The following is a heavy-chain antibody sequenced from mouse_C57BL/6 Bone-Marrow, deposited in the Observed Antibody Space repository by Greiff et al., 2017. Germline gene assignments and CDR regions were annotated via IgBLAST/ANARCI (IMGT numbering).Heavy chain of an antibody. CDR3: ARPGTGTAHWYFDV. CDR1: GFTFSDYY. D-gene: IGHD4-1*01. CDR2: ISNGGGST. V-gene: IGHV5-12*01. J-gene: IGHJ1*03. Sequence: EVKLMESGGGLVQPGGSLKLSCAASGFTFSDYYMYWVRQTPEKRLEWVAYISNGGGSTYYPDTVKGRFTFSRDTAKNTLYLQMSRLKSEDTAVYYGARPGTGTAHWYFDVWGTGTTVTVSS.